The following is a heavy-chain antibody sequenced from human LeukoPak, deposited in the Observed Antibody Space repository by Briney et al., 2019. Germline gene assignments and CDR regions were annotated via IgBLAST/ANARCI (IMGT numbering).Heavy chain of an antibody. CDR2: IIPIFGTA. V-gene: IGHV1-69*05. J-gene: IGHJ3*02. CDR3: AGDYDILTGYYHDAFDI. CDR1: GGTFSSYA. Sequence: SVKVSCKASGGTFSSYAISWVRQAPRQGLEWMGRIIPIFGTANYAQKFQGRVTITTDESTSTAYMELSSLRSEDTAVYYCAGDYDILTGYYHDAFDIWGQGTMVTVSS. D-gene: IGHD3-9*01.